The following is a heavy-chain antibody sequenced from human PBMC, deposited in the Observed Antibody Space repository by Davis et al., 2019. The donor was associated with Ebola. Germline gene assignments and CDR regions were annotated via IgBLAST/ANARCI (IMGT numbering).Heavy chain of an antibody. V-gene: IGHV3-21*04. Sequence: GESLKISCAASGFTFSSYSMNWVRQAPGKGLEWVSSISSSSSYIYYADSVKGRFTISRDNSKNTLYLQMNSLRAEDTAVYYCTRGGYLDWLHPGDHFDYWGQGTLVTVSS. CDR2: ISSSSSYI. J-gene: IGHJ4*02. CDR3: TRGGYLDWLHPGDHFDY. CDR1: GFTFSSYS. D-gene: IGHD3-9*01.